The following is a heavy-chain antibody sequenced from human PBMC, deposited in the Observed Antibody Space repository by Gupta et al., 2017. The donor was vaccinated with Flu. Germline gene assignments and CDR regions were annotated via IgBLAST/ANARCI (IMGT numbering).Heavy chain of an antibody. D-gene: IGHD2-2*02. Sequence: QVQLVQSGAEVKKPGASVKVSCKASGYTFTSYGISWVRQAPGQGLEWMGWISAYNGNTNYAQKLQGRVTMTTDTSTSTDYMELRSLRSDDTAVYYCARVYCSSTSCYTGLGWFDPWGQGTLVTVSS. CDR3: ARVYCSSTSCYTGLGWFDP. J-gene: IGHJ5*02. CDR1: GYTFTSYG. V-gene: IGHV1-18*01. CDR2: ISAYNGNT.